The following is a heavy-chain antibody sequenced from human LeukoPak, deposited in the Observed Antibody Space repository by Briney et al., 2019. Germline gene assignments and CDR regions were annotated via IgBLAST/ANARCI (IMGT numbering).Heavy chain of an antibody. D-gene: IGHD3-10*02. CDR2: ISYDGSNK. CDR1: GFTFSSYG. J-gene: IGHJ6*02. Sequence: GRSLRLSCAASGFTFSSYGMHWVRQAPGKGLEWVAVISYDGSNKYYADSVKGRFTISRDNSKNTLYLQMNSLRAEDTAVYYCAKTGALFGEYYYYGMDVWGQGTTVIVSS. CDR3: AKTGALFGEYYYYGMDV. V-gene: IGHV3-30*18.